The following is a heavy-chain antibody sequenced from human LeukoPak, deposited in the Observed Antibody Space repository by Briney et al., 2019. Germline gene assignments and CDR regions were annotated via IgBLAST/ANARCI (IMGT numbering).Heavy chain of an antibody. CDR1: GGSISSYY. D-gene: IGHD1-26*01. J-gene: IGHJ4*02. Sequence: SETLSLTCTVSGGSISSYYWSWIRQPPGKGLEWIGYIYYSGSTNYYPSLKSRVTISVDTSKNQFSLKLSSVTAADTAVYYCARDSGAQSSFDYWGQGTLVTVSS. CDR2: IYYSGST. V-gene: IGHV4-59*01. CDR3: ARDSGAQSSFDY.